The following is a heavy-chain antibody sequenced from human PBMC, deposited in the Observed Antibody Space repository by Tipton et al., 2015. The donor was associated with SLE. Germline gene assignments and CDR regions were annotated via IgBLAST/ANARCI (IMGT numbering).Heavy chain of an antibody. CDR2: ISYDGSNK. J-gene: IGHJ4*02. CDR3: ASEGYCSGGSCLFDY. Sequence: SLRLSCAASGFTFSSYAMHWVRQAPGKGLEWVAVISYDGSNKYYADSVKGRFTTSRDNSKNTLYLQMNSLRAEDTAVYYCASEGYCSGGSCLFDYWGQGTLVTVSS. D-gene: IGHD2-15*01. V-gene: IGHV3-30*04. CDR1: GFTFSSYA.